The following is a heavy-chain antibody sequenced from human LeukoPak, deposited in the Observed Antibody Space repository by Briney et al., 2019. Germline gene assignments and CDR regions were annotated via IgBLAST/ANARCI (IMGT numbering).Heavy chain of an antibody. Sequence: SETLSLTCTVSGASISSSDRYWGWIRQTPGKGLEWIGSIYYSGITYHNPSLKSRVTISVDTSNNQFSLKLSSVTAADTAVYYCARSIAAAGLPRRRPFDYWGQGTLVTVSS. CDR1: GASISSSDRY. CDR2: IYYSGIT. D-gene: IGHD6-13*01. V-gene: IGHV4-39*01. CDR3: ARSIAAAGLPRRRPFDY. J-gene: IGHJ4*02.